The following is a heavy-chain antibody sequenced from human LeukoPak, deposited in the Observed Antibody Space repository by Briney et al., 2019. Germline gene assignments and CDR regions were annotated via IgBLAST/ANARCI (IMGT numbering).Heavy chain of an antibody. D-gene: IGHD6-19*01. CDR3: AGDKTTGGWYEFDY. CDR2: ISGSGGTT. J-gene: IGHJ4*02. V-gene: IGHV3-23*01. CDR1: GFTFSSYG. Sequence: GGSLRLSCAASGFTFSSYGMRCVRQARGKGLQWVSAISGSGGTTYYADSVKGRSTISRDTSKNTVSLQMNSLRADDTAVYYCAGDKTTGGWYEFDYWGQGTLVTVSS.